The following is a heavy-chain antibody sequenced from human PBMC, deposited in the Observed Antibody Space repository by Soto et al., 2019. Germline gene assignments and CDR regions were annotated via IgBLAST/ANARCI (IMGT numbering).Heavy chain of an antibody. Sequence: ASVKVSCKASGYTFTSYDINWVRQAPGQGLEWMGWINPNSGGTNYAQKFQGWVTMTRDTSISTAYMELSRLRSDDTAVYYCARAEGYYGSGSYYSDRYYYYYYGMDVWGQGTTVTVSS. CDR1: GYTFTSYD. V-gene: IGHV1-2*04. J-gene: IGHJ6*02. D-gene: IGHD3-10*01. CDR3: ARAEGYYGSGSYYSDRYYYYYYGMDV. CDR2: INPNSGGT.